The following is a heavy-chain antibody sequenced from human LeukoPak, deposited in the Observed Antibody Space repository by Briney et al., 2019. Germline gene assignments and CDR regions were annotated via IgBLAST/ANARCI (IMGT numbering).Heavy chain of an antibody. CDR2: IRYDGSNK. J-gene: IGHJ4*02. Sequence: GGSLRLSCAASGFTFSSYGMHWVRQAPGKGLEWVAFIRYDGSNKYYADSVKGRFTISRDNSKKTLYLQMKSLRAEDTAVYYCAKGFGSYYSSGVYMAYWGREPWSPSPQ. CDR1: GFTFSSYG. V-gene: IGHV3-30*02. D-gene: IGHD1-26*01. CDR3: AKGFGSYYSSGVYMAY.